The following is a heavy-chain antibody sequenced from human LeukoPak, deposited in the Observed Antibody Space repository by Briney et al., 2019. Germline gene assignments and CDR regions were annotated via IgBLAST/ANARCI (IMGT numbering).Heavy chain of an antibody. Sequence: ASVKVSCKASGYTFISYFMHWVRQAPGQGLEWMGVVNPSSGSTTYSQKFQGRVTMTRDTSTSTVYMDLSSLRSEDTAVYYCARAVGPRGGNWFDPWGQGTLVTVSS. CDR3: ARAVGPRGGNWFDP. V-gene: IGHV1-46*01. CDR2: VNPSSGST. D-gene: IGHD1-26*01. CDR1: GYTFISYF. J-gene: IGHJ5*02.